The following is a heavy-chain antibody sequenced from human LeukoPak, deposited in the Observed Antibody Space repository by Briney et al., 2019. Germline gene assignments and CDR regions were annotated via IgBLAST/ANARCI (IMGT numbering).Heavy chain of an antibody. CDR2: INPNSGGT. Sequence: ASVKVCCKASEYTFTGYYMHWVRQAPGQGLGGMGRINPNSGGTNYAQKFQGRVTMTRDTSTSTAYMELSRLRSDDTAVYYCARVSGLNYDSSGYYPDNWFDPWGQGTLVTVSS. CDR3: ARVSGLNYDSSGYYPDNWFDP. CDR1: EYTFTGYY. V-gene: IGHV1-2*02. J-gene: IGHJ5*02. D-gene: IGHD3-22*01.